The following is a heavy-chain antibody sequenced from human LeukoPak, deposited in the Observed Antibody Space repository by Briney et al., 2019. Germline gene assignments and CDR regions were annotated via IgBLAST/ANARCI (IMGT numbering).Heavy chain of an antibody. CDR1: GGSISSGGYY. Sequence: SQTLSLTYTVSGGSISSGGYYWSWIRQHPGKGLEWIGYIYYSGSTYYNPSLKSRVTISVDTSKNQFSLKLSSVTAADTAVYYGARDHSPSGWPHSYYYGMDVWGQGTTVTVSS. D-gene: IGHD6-19*01. V-gene: IGHV4-31*03. CDR3: ARDHSPSGWPHSYYYGMDV. CDR2: IYYSGST. J-gene: IGHJ6*02.